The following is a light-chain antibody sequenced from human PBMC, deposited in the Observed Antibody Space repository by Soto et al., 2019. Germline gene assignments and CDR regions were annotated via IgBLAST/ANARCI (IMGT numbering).Light chain of an antibody. CDR1: NSDVGAYIY. Sequence: QSALTQPASVSGSPGQSITISCTGTNSDVGAYIYVSWYQQHPGKAPKLVIYEVSNRPSGISNRFSGSTSGTPSLTISGLKAEDEADYYCPSYTSNNINVFGTGTKATAL. CDR3: PSYTSNNINV. J-gene: IGLJ1*01. CDR2: EVS. V-gene: IGLV2-14*01.